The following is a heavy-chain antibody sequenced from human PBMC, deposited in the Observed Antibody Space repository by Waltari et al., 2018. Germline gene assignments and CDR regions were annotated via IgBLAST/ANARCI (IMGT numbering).Heavy chain of an antibody. CDR3: AKDQELFAPTAATDY. Sequence: EVQLLESGGGLVQPGGSLRLSCAASGFTFSSYAMSWVRQAQGKGLAWVSTISGSGDATYYADSVKGRFTISRDNSRDTLVLQMNSLRAADTALYYCAKDQELFAPTAATDYWGQGTLVTVSS. D-gene: IGHD6-13*01. CDR2: ISGSGDAT. V-gene: IGHV3-23*01. CDR1: GFTFSSYA. J-gene: IGHJ4*02.